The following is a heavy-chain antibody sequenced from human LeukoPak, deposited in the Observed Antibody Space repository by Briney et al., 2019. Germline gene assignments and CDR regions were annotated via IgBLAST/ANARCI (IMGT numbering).Heavy chain of an antibody. CDR3: ARDEQQLVHTPTFDY. Sequence: GRSLRLSCAASVFSFSSDPMRWVRQAPCKGLEWVAVMSYDGSNKYYADSVKGRFTISRDNSKNTLYLQMNSLRAEDTAVYYCARDEQQLVHTPTFDYWGQGTLVTVSS. D-gene: IGHD6-13*01. J-gene: IGHJ4*02. CDR2: MSYDGSNK. V-gene: IGHV3-30-3*01. CDR1: VFSFSSDP.